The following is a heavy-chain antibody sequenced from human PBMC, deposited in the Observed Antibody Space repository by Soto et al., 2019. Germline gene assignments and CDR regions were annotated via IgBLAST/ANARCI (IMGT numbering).Heavy chain of an antibody. D-gene: IGHD6-19*01. CDR3: ATAGHSSGWYYYYYGMDV. Sequence: GASLKISCEGSGYSFSSYWIGWVRQMTGKGLEWMGIIYPGDSDTRYSPSFQGQVTISADKSISTAYLQWSSLKASDTAMYYCATAGHSSGWYYYYYGMDVWGQGTTVTVSS. J-gene: IGHJ6*02. V-gene: IGHV5-51*01. CDR1: GYSFSSYW. CDR2: IYPGDSDT.